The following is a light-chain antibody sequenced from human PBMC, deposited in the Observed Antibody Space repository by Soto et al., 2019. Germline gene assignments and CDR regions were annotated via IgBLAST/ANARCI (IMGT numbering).Light chain of an antibody. J-gene: IGKJ1*01. V-gene: IGKV1-5*03. CDR2: RAS. Sequence: DIQMTQSPSSLSASVGDRVTITCRASQSISTWLAWFQQKPGKAPKLLIYRASSLEGGAPSRFSGSGSGTEFTLTISSLQPDDFATYYCQQYDSYSEAFGQGTKVDIK. CDR1: QSISTW. CDR3: QQYDSYSEA.